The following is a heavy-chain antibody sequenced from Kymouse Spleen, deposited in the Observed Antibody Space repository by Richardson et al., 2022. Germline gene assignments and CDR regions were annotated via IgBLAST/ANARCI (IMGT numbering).Heavy chain of an antibody. CDR3: ARETMVRGDYYGMDV. CDR1: GGSISSYY. J-gene: IGHJ6*02. Sequence: QVQLQESGPGLVKPSETLSLTCTVSGGSISSYYWSWIRQPPGKGLEWIGYIYYSGSTNYNPSLKSRVTISVDTSKNQFSLKLSSVTAADTAVYYCARETMVRGDYYGMDVWGQGTTVTVSS. V-gene: IGHV4-59*01. CDR2: IYYSGST. D-gene: IGHD3-10*01.